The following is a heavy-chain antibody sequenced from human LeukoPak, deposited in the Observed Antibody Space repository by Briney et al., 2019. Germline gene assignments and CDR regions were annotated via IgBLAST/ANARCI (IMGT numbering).Heavy chain of an antibody. V-gene: IGHV3-23*01. CDR2: ISGSGGST. Sequence: GGSLRLSCAASGFTVSSNYMSWVRQAPGKGLEWVSAISGSGGSTYYADSVKGRFTISRDNSKNTLYLQMNSLRAEDTAVYYCAKARREIGYYFDYWGQGTLVTVSS. CDR3: AKARREIGYYFDY. CDR1: GFTVSSNY. D-gene: IGHD1-26*01. J-gene: IGHJ4*02.